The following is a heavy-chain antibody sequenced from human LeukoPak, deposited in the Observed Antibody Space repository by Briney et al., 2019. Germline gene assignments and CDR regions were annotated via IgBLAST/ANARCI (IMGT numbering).Heavy chain of an antibody. V-gene: IGHV3-7*01. Sequence: GGSLRLSCAASGFTFSSYWMSWVRQAPGKGLEWVANIKQDGSEKYYVDSVKGRFTISRDNAKNPLYLQMNSLRAEDTAVYYCARGWELGYYYGMDVWGQGTTVTVSS. D-gene: IGHD1-26*01. CDR1: GFTFSSYW. CDR3: ARGWELGYYYGMDV. CDR2: IKQDGSEK. J-gene: IGHJ6*02.